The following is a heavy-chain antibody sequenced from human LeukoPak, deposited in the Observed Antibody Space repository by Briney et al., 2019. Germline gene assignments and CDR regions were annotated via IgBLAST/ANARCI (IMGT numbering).Heavy chain of an antibody. CDR3: ARSRSVSNDKGMDV. CDR2: ISSSSDYI. V-gene: IGHV3-21*01. J-gene: IGHJ6*02. D-gene: IGHD5/OR15-5a*01. CDR1: GFTFSDYS. Sequence: GGSLRLSCPASGFTFSDYSMSWVRQAPGKGLEWVSSISSSSDYIYYADSVKGRFTISRDNARNSLYLQMNSLRAEDTAVYYCARSRSVSNDKGMDVWGQGTTVTVSS.